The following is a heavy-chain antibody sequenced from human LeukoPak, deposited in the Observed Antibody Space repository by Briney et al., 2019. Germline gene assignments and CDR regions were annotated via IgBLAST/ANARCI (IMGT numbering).Heavy chain of an antibody. CDR1: GGSINSYY. CDR3: VGGPLRTAPSY. J-gene: IGHJ4*02. D-gene: IGHD2-15*01. CDR2: ISRTGTT. V-gene: IGHV4-59*08. Sequence: PSETLSLTCTVSGGSINSYYWGWIRQPPGKGLEWIAFISRTGTTNYNPSLKSRVTISVDTSKNQVSLKVTSVTASHTALYFCVGGPLRTAPSYWGQGTLVTVSS.